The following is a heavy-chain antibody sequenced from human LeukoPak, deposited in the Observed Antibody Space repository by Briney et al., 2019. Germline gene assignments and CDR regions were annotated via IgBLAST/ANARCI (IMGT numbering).Heavy chain of an antibody. Sequence: GRSLRLSXAASGFTFSGNGMRWVRQAPGKGLEWVAVIWYDSSTKFYADSVQGRFTISRDNSKNTLYLQMNSLRAEDTAVYYCAKDGEKSYYYYMDVWGKGTTVTVSS. CDR2: IWYDSSTK. J-gene: IGHJ6*03. CDR1: GFTFSGNG. D-gene: IGHD4-17*01. CDR3: AKDGEKSYYYYMDV. V-gene: IGHV3-33*06.